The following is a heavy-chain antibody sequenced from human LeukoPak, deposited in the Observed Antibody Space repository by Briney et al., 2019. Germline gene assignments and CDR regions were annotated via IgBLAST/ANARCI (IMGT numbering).Heavy chain of an antibody. D-gene: IGHD4-17*01. J-gene: IGHJ6*03. CDR3: ARSGGDYNFYYYTDV. V-gene: IGHV3-20*04. CDR1: GFKFDDFG. Sequence: GGSLRLSCAASGFKFDDFGMGWVRQAPGKGLEWVSGLNWKGDNTGYADSVKGRFTISRDNDKNSLYLQMNSLRAEDTALYYCARSGGDYNFYYYTDVWGKGTTVTVSS. CDR2: LNWKGDNT.